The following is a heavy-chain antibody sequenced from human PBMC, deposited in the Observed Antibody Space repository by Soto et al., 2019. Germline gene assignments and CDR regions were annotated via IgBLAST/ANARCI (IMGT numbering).Heavy chain of an antibody. Sequence: QVQLVQSGAEVKKPGASVKVSCKASGYTFTSYGISWVRQAPGQGLDWMGWSSAYNGNTNYAQKLQGRVTMTTHTSTSTDYVELRSLCSDDTAADSCASAWGYSYGFDPWGQGTLVTVSS. CDR1: GYTFTSYG. D-gene: IGHD5-18*01. CDR2: SSAYNGNT. V-gene: IGHV1-18*01. CDR3: ASAWGYSYGFDP. J-gene: IGHJ5*02.